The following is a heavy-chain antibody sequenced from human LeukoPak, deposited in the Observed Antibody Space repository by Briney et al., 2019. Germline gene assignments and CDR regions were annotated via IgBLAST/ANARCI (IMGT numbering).Heavy chain of an antibody. V-gene: IGHV4-59*08. CDR1: GGSISTYY. D-gene: IGHD3-10*01. J-gene: IGHJ4*02. Sequence: SETLSLTCTVSGGSISTYYWSWIRQPPGKGLEWIGYIYYSGSTDYNPSLKSRVIISVDTSRNQFSLKLNSVTAADTAVYYCARYGGSGTYFFDYWGQGTLVTVSS. CDR3: ARYGGSGTYFFDY. CDR2: IYYSGST.